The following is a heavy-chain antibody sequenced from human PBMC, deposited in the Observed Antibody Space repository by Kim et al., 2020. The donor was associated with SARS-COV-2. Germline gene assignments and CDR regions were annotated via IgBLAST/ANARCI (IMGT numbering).Heavy chain of an antibody. CDR1: GGTFSSYA. D-gene: IGHD5-12*01. CDR3: ASDTGGWLQSTYGLEVAFDI. CDR2: IIPIFGTA. J-gene: IGHJ3*02. Sequence: SVKVSCKASGGTFSSYAISWVRQAPGQGLEWMGGIIPIFGTANYAQKFQGRVTITADESTSTAYMELSSLRSEDTAVYYCASDTGGWLQSTYGLEVAFDIGGQGTMSPSLQ. V-gene: IGHV1-69*13.